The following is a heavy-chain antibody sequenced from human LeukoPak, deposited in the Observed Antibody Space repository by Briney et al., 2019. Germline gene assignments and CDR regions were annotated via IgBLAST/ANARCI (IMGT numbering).Heavy chain of an antibody. J-gene: IGHJ4*02. CDR1: GYTFTGYY. CDR3: ARDRLWFGELYSPSFDY. D-gene: IGHD3-10*01. CDR2: INPNSGGT. V-gene: IGHV1-2*02. Sequence: ASVMVSCKASGYTFTGYYMHWVRQAPGQGLEWMGWINPNSGGTNYAQKFQGRVTMTRDTSISTAYMELSRLRSDDTAVYYCARDRLWFGELYSPSFDYWGQGTLVTVSS.